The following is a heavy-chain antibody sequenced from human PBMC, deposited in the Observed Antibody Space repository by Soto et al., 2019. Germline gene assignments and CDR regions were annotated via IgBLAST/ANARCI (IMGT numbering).Heavy chain of an antibody. J-gene: IGHJ4*02. V-gene: IGHV3-23*01. CDR2: ISGSGGST. CDR1: GFTFSSYA. Sequence: PGGSLRLSCAASGFTFSSYAMSWVRQAPGKGLEWVSAISGSGGSTYYADSVKGRFTISRDNSKNTLYLQMNSLRAEDTAVYYCATLTLTVAGTQEVIDYWGQGTLVTVSS. CDR3: ATLTLTVAGTQEVIDY. D-gene: IGHD6-19*01.